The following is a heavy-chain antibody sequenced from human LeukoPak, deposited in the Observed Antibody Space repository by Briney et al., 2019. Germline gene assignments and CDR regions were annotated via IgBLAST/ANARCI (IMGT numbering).Heavy chain of an antibody. CDR1: GGSISSGGYY. D-gene: IGHD3-10*01. Sequence: SQTLSLTCTVSGGSISSGGYYWSWIRQHPGKGLEWIGYIYYSGSTNYNPSLKSRVTISVDTSKNQFSLKLSSVAAADTAVYYCARGVTRNWFDPWGQGTLVTVSS. CDR2: IYYSGST. CDR3: ARGVTRNWFDP. J-gene: IGHJ5*02. V-gene: IGHV4-61*08.